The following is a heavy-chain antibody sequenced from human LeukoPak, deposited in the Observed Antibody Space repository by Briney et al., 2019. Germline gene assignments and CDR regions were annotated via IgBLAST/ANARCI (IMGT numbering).Heavy chain of an antibody. CDR1: GFTFSSYS. D-gene: IGHD4-17*01. CDR3: AREHDYGDSADY. Sequence: GGSLRLSCAASGFTFSSYSMNWVRQATWKWLEWVSSISSSSSYIYYADSVKGRFTISRDNAKNSLYLQMNSLRAEDTAVYYCAREHDYGDSADYWGQGTLVTVSS. CDR2: ISSSSSYI. V-gene: IGHV3-21*01. J-gene: IGHJ4*02.